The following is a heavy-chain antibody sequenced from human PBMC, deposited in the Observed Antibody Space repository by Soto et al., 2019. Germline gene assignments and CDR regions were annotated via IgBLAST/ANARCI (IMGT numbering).Heavy chain of an antibody. D-gene: IGHD1-26*01. CDR2: IFQSGST. CDR1: GGSIRSNNW. CDR3: ARVYSGSYSDY. Sequence: QVQLQESGPGLVKPSGTLSLTCAVSGGSIRSNNWWSWVRQPPGKGLEWIGEIFQSGSTHYNPSLKTRVIISVDKSKNQFSLNLSSVTAADTAVYYCARVYSGSYSDYWGQGNLVTVSS. J-gene: IGHJ4*02. V-gene: IGHV4-4*02.